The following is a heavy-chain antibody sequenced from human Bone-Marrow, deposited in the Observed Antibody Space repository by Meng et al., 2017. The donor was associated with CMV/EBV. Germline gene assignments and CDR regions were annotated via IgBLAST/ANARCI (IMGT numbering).Heavy chain of an antibody. Sequence: SETLSLTCTVSGYSISDGYYWGWIRQSPGKGLEWIASTYHSGETFHNPSLKRRVTISVDTSKNHFSLRLTSVTAADTAVYFCARVGFNARAVDFWGQGTLATVSS. CDR3: ARVGFNARAVDF. J-gene: IGHJ3*01. CDR2: TYHSGET. D-gene: IGHD2-2*01. CDR1: GYSISDGYY. V-gene: IGHV4-38-2*02.